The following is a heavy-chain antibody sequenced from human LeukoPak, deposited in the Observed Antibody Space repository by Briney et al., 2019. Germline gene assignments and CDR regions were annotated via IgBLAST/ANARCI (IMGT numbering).Heavy chain of an antibody. J-gene: IGHJ4*02. Sequence: SETLSLTCAVYGGSFSGYYWSWIRQPPGKGLEWIGEINHSGSTNYNPSLKSRVTISVDTSKNQFSLKLSSVTAADTAVYYCARIPAVRSGWYRPFDYWAREPWSPSPQ. D-gene: IGHD6-19*01. CDR2: INHSGST. CDR3: ARIPAVRSGWYRPFDY. V-gene: IGHV4-34*01. CDR1: GGSFSGYY.